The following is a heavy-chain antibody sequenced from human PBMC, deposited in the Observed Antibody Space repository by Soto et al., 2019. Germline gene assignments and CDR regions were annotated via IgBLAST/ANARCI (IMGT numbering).Heavy chain of an antibody. V-gene: IGHV4-31*03. J-gene: IGHJ5*02. CDR2: IYYSGST. CDR3: ARGPGNP. CDR1: GGSISSGGYY. Sequence: QVQLQESGPGLVKPSQTLSLTCTVSGGSISSGGYYWSWIRQHPGKGLEWIGYIYYSGSTYYNPSXTXRXXIAVDTSKIQFSLKLSSVPAADTALYYCARGPGNPWGQGTLVTVSS.